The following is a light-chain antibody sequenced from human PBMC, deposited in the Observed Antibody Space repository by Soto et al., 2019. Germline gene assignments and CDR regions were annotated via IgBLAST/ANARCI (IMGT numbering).Light chain of an antibody. CDR2: GAF. CDR3: QQYNTAPMT. Sequence: EIVLTQSPGTLSLSPGERATLSCRASHSVSSDLAWYQQKPGQAPRLLMHGAFNRASGIPDRFSGSASGTDFTLTISRLEPEDFAVYYCQQYNTAPMTFGGGTKVDIK. V-gene: IGKV3-20*01. J-gene: IGKJ4*01. CDR1: HSVSSD.